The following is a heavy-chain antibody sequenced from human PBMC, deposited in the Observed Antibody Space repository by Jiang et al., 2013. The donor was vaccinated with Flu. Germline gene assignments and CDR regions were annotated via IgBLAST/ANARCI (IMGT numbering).Heavy chain of an antibody. V-gene: IGHV4-39*01. D-gene: IGHD6-19*01. CDR1: GGPIYRSSYY. CDR2: MYYSGST. J-gene: IGHJ3*02. Sequence: PGLVKPSETLSLSCIVSGGPIYRSSYYWGWIRQPPGKGLEWVASMYYSGSTYYNPSLKSRVTISVDTSKNRFSLKLTSVTAADTAVYYCALAVMETFDAFNIWGQGTMVTVSS. CDR3: ALAVMETFDAFNI.